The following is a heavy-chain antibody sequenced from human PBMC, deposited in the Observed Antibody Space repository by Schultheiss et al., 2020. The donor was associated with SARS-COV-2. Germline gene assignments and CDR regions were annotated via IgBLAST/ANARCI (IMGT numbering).Heavy chain of an antibody. CDR1: GFTFSSYG. D-gene: IGHD3-3*01. CDR2: IWYDGSNK. CDR3: AKLWHTIFGVVTSKKEDFDY. J-gene: IGHJ4*02. V-gene: IGHV3-30*02. Sequence: GGSLRLSCAASGFTFSSYGMHWVRQAPGKGLEWVAVIWYDGSNKYYADSVKGRFTISRDNSINTVYLQMNNLRAEDTAVYYCAKLWHTIFGVVTSKKEDFDYWGQGTLVTVSS.